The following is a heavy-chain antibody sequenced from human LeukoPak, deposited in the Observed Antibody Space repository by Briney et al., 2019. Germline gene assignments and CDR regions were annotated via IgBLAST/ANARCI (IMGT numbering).Heavy chain of an antibody. CDR1: GFTFSSYE. Sequence: GGSLRLSCAASGFTFSSYEMRWVRQAPGKGPEWVSYISGSGSTKYYADSVKGRFTISRDNALNSLHLQMSSLRDEDTAVYYCAKDLGIVVVPAAIFFDYWGQGTLVTVSS. J-gene: IGHJ4*02. CDR3: AKDLGIVVVPAAIFFDY. D-gene: IGHD2-2*01. CDR2: ISGSGSTK. V-gene: IGHV3-48*03.